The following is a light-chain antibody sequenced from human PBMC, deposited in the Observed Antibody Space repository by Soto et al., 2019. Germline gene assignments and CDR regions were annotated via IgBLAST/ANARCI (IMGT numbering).Light chain of an antibody. Sequence: QSITISCTGTSSDIGDYDYVSWYQHLPGKAPKLLIFDVTHRPSGVSDRFSGSKSGNTASLTISGVRPEDEADYFCTSYRGNALYVFGPGTKVTVL. J-gene: IGLJ1*01. CDR1: SSDIGDYDY. V-gene: IGLV2-14*01. CDR3: TSYRGNALYV. CDR2: DVT.